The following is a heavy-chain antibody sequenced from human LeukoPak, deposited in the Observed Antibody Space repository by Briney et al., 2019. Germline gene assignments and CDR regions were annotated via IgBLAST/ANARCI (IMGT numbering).Heavy chain of an antibody. J-gene: IGHJ4*02. CDR2: IKSDGSST. CDR3: ASITFGGVIVDW. CDR1: GFSFSGYW. Sequence: PGGSLRLSCTTSGFSFSGYWMHWVRQAPGKGLVWVSRIKSDGSSTTYADSVKGRFTISRDNAKNSLYLQMNSLRAEDTAVYYCASITFGGVIVDWWGQGTLVTVSS. D-gene: IGHD3-16*02. V-gene: IGHV3-74*01.